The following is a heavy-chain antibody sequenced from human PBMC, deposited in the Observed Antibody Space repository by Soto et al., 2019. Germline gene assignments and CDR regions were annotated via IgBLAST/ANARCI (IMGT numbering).Heavy chain of an antibody. CDR1: AFTFNNYA. CDR2: IGGSGRTT. D-gene: IGHD3-22*01. CDR3: ATSRYSYSSGDFYDY. J-gene: IGHJ4*02. V-gene: IGHV3-23*01. Sequence: EVQLLESGGGLVQPGGSLSLSCAASAFTFNNYAMSWVRQAPGKGLEWVSGIGGSGRTTYYADYVKGRFTISRDNSNNTLFLQLNSLRDEDTAVYYCATSRYSYSSGDFYDYWGQGTLVTVSS.